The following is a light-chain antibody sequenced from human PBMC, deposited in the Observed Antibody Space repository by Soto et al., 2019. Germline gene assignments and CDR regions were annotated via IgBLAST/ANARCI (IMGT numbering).Light chain of an antibody. CDR2: DAS. CDR1: QSVSSY. Sequence: IVLTQSPATLCLSPGERATLSCRASQSVSSYLAWYQQKPGQAPRLLIYDASNRATGIPARFSGSGSGTDFTLTISSLEPEDFAVYYCQQRSNWPWTFGQGTKVDIK. CDR3: QQRSNWPWT. V-gene: IGKV3-11*01. J-gene: IGKJ1*01.